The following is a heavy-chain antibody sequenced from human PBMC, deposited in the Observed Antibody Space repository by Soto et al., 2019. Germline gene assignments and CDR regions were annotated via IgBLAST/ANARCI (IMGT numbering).Heavy chain of an antibody. CDR1: GGSISSSSYY. CDR3: ARHVGYTVTAEYYYYMDV. CDR2: IYYSGST. V-gene: IGHV4-39*01. Sequence: PSETLSLTCTVSGGSISSSSYYWGWIRQPPGKGLEWIGSIYYSGSTYYNPSLKSRVTISVDTSKNQFSLKLSSVTAADTALYYCARHVGYTVTAEYYYYMDVWGKGTRVTVSS. D-gene: IGHD4-4*01. J-gene: IGHJ6*03.